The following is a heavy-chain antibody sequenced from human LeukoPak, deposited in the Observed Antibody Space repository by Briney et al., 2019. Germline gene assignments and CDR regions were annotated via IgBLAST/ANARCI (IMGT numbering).Heavy chain of an antibody. V-gene: IGHV3-66*01. D-gene: IGHD4-17*01. J-gene: IGHJ3*02. CDR2: IYSGGYT. CDR1: GFTFSSYP. Sequence: PGGSLRLSCAASGFTFSSYPMSWVRQAPGKGLEWVSVIYSGGYTDYADSVKGRFTISRDNSKNTLYLQMNSLRAEDTAVYYCARDQGTVTTPSDYAFDIWGQGTMVTVSS. CDR3: ARDQGTVTTPSDYAFDI.